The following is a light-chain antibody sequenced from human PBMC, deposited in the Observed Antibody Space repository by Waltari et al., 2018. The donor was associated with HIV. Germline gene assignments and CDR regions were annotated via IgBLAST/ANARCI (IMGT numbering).Light chain of an antibody. CDR3: QQVNTYPLT. V-gene: IGKV1-9*01. CDR1: QDISTY. J-gene: IGKJ3*01. Sequence: DIQLTQSPSFLSASVGDRGIITCRASQDISTYLAWYQQKPGKAPELLIYSASTLQSGVPSRFSGGGSGPEFTLTISSLQPEDSATYFCQQVNTYPLTFGPGTKVDIK. CDR2: SAS.